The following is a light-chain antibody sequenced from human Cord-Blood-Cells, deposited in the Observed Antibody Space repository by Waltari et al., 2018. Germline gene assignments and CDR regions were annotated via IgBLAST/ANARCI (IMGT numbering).Light chain of an antibody. CDR3: QQYDSSQWT. Sequence: EIVLTQSPGTLSLSPGERATLSCSASKSVRSSYLAWYQQKPGQAPRLLIYGASSRDTGIPDRFSGSGSGTDFTLTISSLQPEDFAVYYCQQYDSSQWTFGQGTKVEIK. CDR1: KSVRSSY. V-gene: IGKV3-20*01. CDR2: GAS. J-gene: IGKJ1*01.